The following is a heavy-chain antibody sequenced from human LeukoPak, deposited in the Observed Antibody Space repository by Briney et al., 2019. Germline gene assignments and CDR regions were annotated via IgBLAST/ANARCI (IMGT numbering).Heavy chain of an antibody. D-gene: IGHD4-11*01. CDR3: ARRYDYSNYWFDP. Sequence: SETLSLTCAVYGGSFSGYYWSWIRQPPGKGLEWIGEINHSGSTNCNPSLKSRVTISVDTSKNQFSLKLSSVTAADTAVYYCARRYDYSNYWFDPWGQGTLVTVSS. J-gene: IGHJ5*02. CDR1: GGSFSGYY. CDR2: INHSGST. V-gene: IGHV4-34*01.